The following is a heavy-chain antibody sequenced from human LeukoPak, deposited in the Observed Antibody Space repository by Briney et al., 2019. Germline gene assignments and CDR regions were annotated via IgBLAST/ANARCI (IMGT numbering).Heavy chain of an antibody. CDR3: AKSSGSSQKGFDP. CDR2: ITGDGENT. Sequence: PGGSVRLSCAASEFTFSTFTMSWVRQAPGKGLEWVASITGDGENTYSADSVKGRFSISRDNSKDMLFLQMSSLRVDDTAIYFCAKSSGSSQKGFDPWGQGTLVTVSS. CDR1: EFTFSTFT. D-gene: IGHD3-10*01. V-gene: IGHV3-23*01. J-gene: IGHJ5*02.